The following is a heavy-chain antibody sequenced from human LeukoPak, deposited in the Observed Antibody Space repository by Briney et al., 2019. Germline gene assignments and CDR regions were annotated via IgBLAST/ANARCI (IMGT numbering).Heavy chain of an antibody. Sequence: ASVKVSCEPSGYTFTNYGVNWVRQAPGQGLEWMGWISAYSGNTNYARKLQGRVTMTTYTSTSTAYMELRSLRSDDPAVYYCARDNPLPDSDYSSSSPWFDPWGRGTLVTVSS. V-gene: IGHV1-18*01. CDR2: ISAYSGNT. CDR1: GYTFTNYG. J-gene: IGHJ5*02. D-gene: IGHD6-6*01. CDR3: ARDNPLPDSDYSSSSPWFDP.